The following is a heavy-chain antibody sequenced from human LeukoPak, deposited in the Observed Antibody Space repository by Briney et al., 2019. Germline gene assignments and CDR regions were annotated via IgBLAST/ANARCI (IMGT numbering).Heavy chain of an antibody. V-gene: IGHV7-4-1*02. Sequence: GASVKVSCKASGYTFTSYAMNWVRQAPGQGLEWMGWINTNTGNPTYAQGFTGRFVFSLDTSVSTAYLQISSLKAEDTAVYYCATSPAEIYSYGVYYYYYMDVWGKGTTVTVSS. D-gene: IGHD5-18*01. CDR1: GYTFTSYA. CDR2: INTNTGNP. J-gene: IGHJ6*03. CDR3: ATSPAEIYSYGVYYYYYMDV.